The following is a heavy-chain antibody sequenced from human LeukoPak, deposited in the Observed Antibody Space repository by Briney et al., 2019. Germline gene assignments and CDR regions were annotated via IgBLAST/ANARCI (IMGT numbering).Heavy chain of an antibody. CDR2: IYHSGNT. J-gene: IGHJ6*02. CDR3: ARTIFGVVTPSPRYYYYYGMDV. Sequence: SETLSLTCAVSGGSISNSNWWSWVRQPPGKGLAWIGEIYHSGNTNHNPSLKSRVTISVDKSKNQFSLKLSSVTAADTAVYYCARTIFGVVTPSPRYYYYYGMDVWGQGTTVTVSS. D-gene: IGHD3-3*01. V-gene: IGHV4-4*02. CDR1: GGSISNSNW.